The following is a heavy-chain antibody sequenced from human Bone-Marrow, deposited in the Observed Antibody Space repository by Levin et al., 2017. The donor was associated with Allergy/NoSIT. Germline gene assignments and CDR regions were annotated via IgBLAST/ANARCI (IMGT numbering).Heavy chain of an antibody. CDR2: ISWNSGSI. J-gene: IGHJ3*02. CDR3: AKDIRGGRELLGEGHAFDI. D-gene: IGHD1-26*01. Sequence: AGGSLRLSCAASGFTFDDYAMHWVRQAPGKGLEWVSGISWNSGSIGYADSVKGRFTISRDNAKNSLYLQMNSLRAEDTALYYCAKDIRGGRELLGEGHAFDIWGQGTMVTVSS. V-gene: IGHV3-9*01. CDR1: GFTFDDYA.